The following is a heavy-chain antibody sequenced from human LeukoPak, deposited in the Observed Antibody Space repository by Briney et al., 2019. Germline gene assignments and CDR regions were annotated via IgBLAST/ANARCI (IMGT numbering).Heavy chain of an antibody. J-gene: IGHJ4*02. D-gene: IGHD3-22*01. Sequence: PGGSLRLSCAVSGITLSNYGMSWVRQAPGKGLEWVSAISGSGTNTYYADSVKGRFTISRDNSKNTLHLQMNSLRGEDAAVYYCAKDIRYYYDRSGFYYDYWGQGTLLTVSS. V-gene: IGHV3-23*01. CDR3: AKDIRYYYDRSGFYYDY. CDR2: ISGSGTNT. CDR1: GITLSNYG.